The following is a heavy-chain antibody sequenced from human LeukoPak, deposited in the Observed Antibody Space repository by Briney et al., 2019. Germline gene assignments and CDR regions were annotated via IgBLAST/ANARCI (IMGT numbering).Heavy chain of an antibody. CDR2: IYPSGTT. Sequence: PSETLSLTCTVSGASIRSSYWSWVRQSSGKGLELIGRIYPSGTTNYNPSLRSRVTISVDKSKNQFSLNLTSVTAADTAIYYCARDSPRDNIVYYYYMDVWGKGTTVTVSS. V-gene: IGHV4-4*07. CDR3: ARDSPRDNIVYYYYMDV. CDR1: GASIRSSY. J-gene: IGHJ6*03. D-gene: IGHD3-16*02.